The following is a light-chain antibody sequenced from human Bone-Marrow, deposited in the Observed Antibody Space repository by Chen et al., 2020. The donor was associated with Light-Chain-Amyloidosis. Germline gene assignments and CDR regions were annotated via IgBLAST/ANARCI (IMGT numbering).Light chain of an antibody. CDR1: DLPTKY. Sequence: SYELTQPPSVSVTPGQTARITCSGDDLPTKYAYWYQQKPGQAPVLGIHRDTERHSGLSERLSGSTSGTTATLTISGVQAEDEADYPCQSADSSGTYEVIFGGGPQLTVL. CDR3: QSADSSGTYEVI. CDR2: RDT. J-gene: IGLJ2*01. V-gene: IGLV3-25*03.